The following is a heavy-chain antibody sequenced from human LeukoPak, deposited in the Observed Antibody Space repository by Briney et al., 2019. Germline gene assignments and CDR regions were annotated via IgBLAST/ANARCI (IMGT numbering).Heavy chain of an antibody. CDR3: ARAVGTSRNFFDY. V-gene: IGHV4-59*12. D-gene: IGHD4-23*01. Sequence: SETLSLTCTVSGGSISSYYWSWIRQPPGKWLECIGSIYHSGSTYYNPSHKSRVTISVDTSKNQFSLNLSSVTVADTAMYYCARAVGTSRNFFDYWGQGTLVTVSS. J-gene: IGHJ4*02. CDR2: IYHSGST. CDR1: GGSISSYY.